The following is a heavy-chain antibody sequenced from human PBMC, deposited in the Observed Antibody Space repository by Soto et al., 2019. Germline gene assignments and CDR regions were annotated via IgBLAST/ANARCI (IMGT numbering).Heavy chain of an antibody. J-gene: IGHJ4*02. CDR1: GFTFNNVW. Sequence: GGSLRLSCAASGFTFNNVWMSWVRQAPGKGLEWVGRIKSKTDGGTTDYAAPVKGRFTISRDDSKNTLFLQMNSLKTEDTALYYCTTDRMGATGSYYWGQGALVTVSS. V-gene: IGHV3-15*01. D-gene: IGHD1-26*01. CDR2: IKSKTDGGTT. CDR3: TTDRMGATGSYY.